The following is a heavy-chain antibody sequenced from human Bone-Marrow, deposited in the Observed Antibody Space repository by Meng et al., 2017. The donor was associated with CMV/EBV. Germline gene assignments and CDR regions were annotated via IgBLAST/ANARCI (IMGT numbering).Heavy chain of an antibody. CDR3: ARGWVGGRPDELHYYYGMDV. D-gene: IGHD3-3*01. J-gene: IGHJ6*02. CDR1: GFTFSSYA. V-gene: IGHV3-30*04. Sequence: GESLKISCAASGFTFSSYAMHWVRQTPGKGLEWVAVISYDGSNKYYADSMKGRFTISRDNSKNTLYLQMNSLRAEDTAVYYCARGWVGGRPDELHYYYGMDVWGRGTTVTVYS. CDR2: ISYDGSNK.